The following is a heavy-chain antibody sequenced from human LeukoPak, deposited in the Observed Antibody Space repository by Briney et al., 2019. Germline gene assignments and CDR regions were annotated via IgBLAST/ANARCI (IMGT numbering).Heavy chain of an antibody. CDR2: IKSKTDGGTT. J-gene: IGHJ6*02. D-gene: IGHD6-6*01. CDR1: GFTVSNAW. CDR3: TTPRLVLYGMDV. V-gene: IGHV3-15*01. Sequence: GGSLGLSCAASGFTVSNAWMSWVRQAPGKGLEWVGRIKSKTDGGTTAYAAFVKGRFTISRDDSRNTLSLQMNSLKSEDTAVYYCTTPRLVLYGMDVWGQGTTVTVSS.